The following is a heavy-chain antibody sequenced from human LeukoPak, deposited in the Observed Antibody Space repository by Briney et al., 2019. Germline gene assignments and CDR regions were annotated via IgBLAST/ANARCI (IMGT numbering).Heavy chain of an antibody. CDR2: ISYDGSNK. CDR1: GFTFSSYA. Sequence: PGGSLRLSCAASGFTFSSYAMPWVRQAPGKGLEWVAVISYDGSNKYYADSVKGRFTISRDNSKNTLYLQMNSLRAEDTAVYYCARDGEQWLRGNYFDYWGQGTLVTVSS. CDR3: ARDGEQWLRGNYFDY. D-gene: IGHD6-19*01. J-gene: IGHJ4*02. V-gene: IGHV3-30*01.